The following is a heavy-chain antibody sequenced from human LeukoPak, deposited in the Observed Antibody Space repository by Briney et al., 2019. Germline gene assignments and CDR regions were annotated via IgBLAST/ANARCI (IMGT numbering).Heavy chain of an antibody. J-gene: IGHJ4*02. V-gene: IGHV1-58*02. CDR2: IVVGRGNT. Sequence: ASVKVSCKASGFTFTSSAMQWVRQARGQRLDWIGWIVVGRGNTNYAQKLQERVTITRDMSTSTAYMELSSLRSEDTAVYYCAADKLDTAMENWGQGTLVTVSS. CDR3: AADKLDTAMEN. CDR1: GFTFTSSA. D-gene: IGHD5-18*01.